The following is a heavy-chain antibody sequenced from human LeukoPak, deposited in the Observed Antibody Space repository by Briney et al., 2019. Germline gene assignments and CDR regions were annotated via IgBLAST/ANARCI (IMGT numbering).Heavy chain of an antibody. J-gene: IGHJ3*02. CDR3: ARDSSGWSHDAFDI. CDR2: IWYDGSNK. Sequence: GGSLRLSCEASGFTFSNYGMHWVRQAPGKGLEWVAVIWYDGSNKYYADSVKGRFTISRDNSKNTLYLQMNSLRAEDTAVYYCARDSSGWSHDAFDIWGQGTMVTVSS. V-gene: IGHV3-33*01. CDR1: GFTFSNYG. D-gene: IGHD6-19*01.